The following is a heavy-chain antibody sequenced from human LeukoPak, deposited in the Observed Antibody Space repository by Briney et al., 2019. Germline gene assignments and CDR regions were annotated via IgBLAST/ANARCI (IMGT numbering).Heavy chain of an antibody. Sequence: PGGSLRLSCAASGFTFSSYAMSWARQAPGKGLEWVSAISGSGGSTYYADSVKGRFTISRDNSKNTLYLQMNSLRAEDTAVYYCAKDRGDSSSSLDYWGQGTLVTVSS. CDR1: GFTFSSYA. D-gene: IGHD6-6*01. J-gene: IGHJ4*02. CDR3: AKDRGDSSSSLDY. CDR2: ISGSGGST. V-gene: IGHV3-23*01.